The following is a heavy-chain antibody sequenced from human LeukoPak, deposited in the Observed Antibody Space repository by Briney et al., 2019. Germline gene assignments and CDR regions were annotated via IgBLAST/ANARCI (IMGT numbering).Heavy chain of an antibody. V-gene: IGHV1-18*01. CDR3: ARHGDYYSYYYYGMDV. CDR1: GYTFTSYG. CDR2: ISAYNGNT. Sequence: ASVKVSCKASGYTFTSYGISWVRQAPGQGLEWMGWISAYNGNTNYAQKLQGGVTMTTDTSTSTAYMELRSLRSDDTAVYYCARHGDYYSYYYYGMDVWGQGTTVTVSS. J-gene: IGHJ6*02. D-gene: IGHD3-10*01.